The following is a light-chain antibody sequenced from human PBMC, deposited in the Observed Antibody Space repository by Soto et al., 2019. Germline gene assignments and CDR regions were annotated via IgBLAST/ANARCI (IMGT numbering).Light chain of an antibody. Sequence: EIVLTQSPGTLSLSPGERATLSCRASQSVRSNLAWYQQKPGQAPRLLFSGASSRATGIPDRFSGSGSGTVFTLTISRLEPEDFAIYYCQQYDSSPLTFGQGTKVDIK. CDR2: GAS. CDR1: QSVRSN. V-gene: IGKV3-20*01. J-gene: IGKJ1*01. CDR3: QQYDSSPLT.